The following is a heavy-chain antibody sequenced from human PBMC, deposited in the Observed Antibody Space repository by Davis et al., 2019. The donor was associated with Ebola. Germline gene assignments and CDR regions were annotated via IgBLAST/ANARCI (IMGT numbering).Heavy chain of an antibody. V-gene: IGHV1-69*13. Sequence: SVKVSCKASGGTFSSYAISWVRQAPGQGLEWMGGIIPIFGTANYAQKFQGRVTITADESTSTAYMELSSLRSEDTAVYYCASLYCSGGSCYPAWFDPWGQGTLVTVSS. D-gene: IGHD2-15*01. J-gene: IGHJ5*02. CDR3: ASLYCSGGSCYPAWFDP. CDR2: IIPIFGTA. CDR1: GGTFSSYA.